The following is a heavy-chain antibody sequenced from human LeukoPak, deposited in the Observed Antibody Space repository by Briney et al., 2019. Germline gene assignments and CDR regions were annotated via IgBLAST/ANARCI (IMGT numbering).Heavy chain of an antibody. CDR3: ARDGSRGNLVTAPDY. Sequence: GGSLRLSCAASGFIFSSYSMNWVRQAPGKGLEWVSSISSSSIYIYYADSVKGRFTISRDNAKNSLYLQMNSLRVEDTAVYYCARDGSRGNLVTAPDYWGQGTLVTVSS. CDR1: GFIFSSYS. CDR2: ISSSSIYI. J-gene: IGHJ4*02. D-gene: IGHD2-21*02. V-gene: IGHV3-21*01.